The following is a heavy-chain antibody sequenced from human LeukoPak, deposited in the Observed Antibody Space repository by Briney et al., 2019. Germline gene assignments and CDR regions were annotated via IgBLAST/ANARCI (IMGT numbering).Heavy chain of an antibody. CDR1: GFTFSSYA. D-gene: IGHD3-16*01. CDR3: ARDLGSQTDY. V-gene: IGHV3-21*04. J-gene: IGHJ4*02. CDR2: ISSSSSYI. Sequence: GGSLRLSCAASGFTFSSYAMSWVRQAPGKGLEWVSSISSSSSYIYYADSVKGRFTISRDNSKNTLYLQMNSLRAEDTAVYYCARDLGSQTDYWGQGTLVTVSS.